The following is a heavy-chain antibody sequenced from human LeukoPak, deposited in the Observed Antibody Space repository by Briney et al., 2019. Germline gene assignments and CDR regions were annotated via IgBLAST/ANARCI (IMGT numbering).Heavy chain of an antibody. D-gene: IGHD6-19*01. CDR1: GYTFTSYD. V-gene: IGHV1-8*01. J-gene: IGHJ4*02. Sequence: ASVKVSCKASGYTFTSYDINWVRQATGQGLEWMGWMNPNSGDTGYAQKFQGRVTMTRNTSISTAYMELSSLRSEDTAVYYCARGKKQWLVLTYFDYWGQGTLVTVSS. CDR2: MNPNSGDT. CDR3: ARGKKQWLVLTYFDY.